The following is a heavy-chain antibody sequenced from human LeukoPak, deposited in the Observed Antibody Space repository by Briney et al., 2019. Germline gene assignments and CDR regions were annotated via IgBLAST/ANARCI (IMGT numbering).Heavy chain of an antibody. J-gene: IGHJ4*02. CDR3: ARDGYSFGHDFDY. D-gene: IGHD5-18*01. CDR2: IKGDGSST. Sequence: GGSLRLSCAASGFTFSSYAMSWVRQAPGKGLVWVSRIKGDGSSTSYADSVKGRFTISRDNAKNTLYLQMNSLRAEDTAVYYCARDGYSFGHDFDYWGQGTLVTVSS. V-gene: IGHV3-74*01. CDR1: GFTFSSYA.